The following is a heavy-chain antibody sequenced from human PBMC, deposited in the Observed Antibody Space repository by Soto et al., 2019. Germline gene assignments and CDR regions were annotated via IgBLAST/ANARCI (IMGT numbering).Heavy chain of an antibody. V-gene: IGHV4-34*09. D-gene: IGHD1-26*01. CDR1: GGSFTDYY. CDR2: INHSGST. Sequence: SETLSLTCAVYGGSFTDYYWSWIRQSPGKGLEWIGEINHSGSTNYNPSLQSRLSMSLDTSGNHFSLRLTSVTVADTAVYYCAVHRATPGAALSNWFGPWGQGSLVT. CDR3: AVHRATPGAALSNWFGP. J-gene: IGHJ5*02.